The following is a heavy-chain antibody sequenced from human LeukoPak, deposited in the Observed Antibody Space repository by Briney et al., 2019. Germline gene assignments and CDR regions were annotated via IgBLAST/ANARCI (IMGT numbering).Heavy chain of an antibody. CDR3: AKSLLDCSSTSCYPNAFDI. D-gene: IGHD2-2*01. J-gene: IGHJ3*02. CDR2: IRYDGSNK. V-gene: IGHV3-30*02. CDR1: GFTFSSYG. Sequence: GGSLRLSCAASGFTFSSYGMHWVRQAPGKGLEWVAFIRYDGSNKYYADSVKGRFTISRDNSKNTLYLQMNSLRAEDTAVYYCAKSLLDCSSTSCYPNAFDIWGQGTMVTVSS.